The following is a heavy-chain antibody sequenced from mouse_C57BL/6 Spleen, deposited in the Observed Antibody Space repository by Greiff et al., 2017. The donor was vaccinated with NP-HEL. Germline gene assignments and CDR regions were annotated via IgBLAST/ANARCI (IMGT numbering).Heavy chain of an antibody. V-gene: IGHV1-85*01. Sequence: QVQLQQSGPELVKPGASVKLSCKASGYTFTSYDINWVKQRPGQGLEWIGWIYPRDGSNKYNEKFKGKAKLTDDTSSSIAYMELHSLTSEDSAVYFCARGGLRLQDYWGQGTLVTVSA. CDR2: IYPRDGSN. CDR1: GYTFTSYD. D-gene: IGHD3-2*02. J-gene: IGHJ3*01. CDR3: ARGGLRLQDY.